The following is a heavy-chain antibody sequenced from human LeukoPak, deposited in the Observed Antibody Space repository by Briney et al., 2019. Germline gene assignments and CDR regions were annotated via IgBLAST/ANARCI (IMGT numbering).Heavy chain of an antibody. CDR3: ATLEQQLVRDNWFDP. Sequence: SVKVSCKASGGTFSSYAISWVRQAPGQGLEWMGGIIPIFGTANYAQKFQGRVTITADESTSTAYMELSSLRSEDTAMYYCATLEQQLVRDNWFDPWGQGTLVTVSS. CDR2: IIPIFGTA. D-gene: IGHD6-13*01. V-gene: IGHV1-69*13. CDR1: GGTFSSYA. J-gene: IGHJ5*02.